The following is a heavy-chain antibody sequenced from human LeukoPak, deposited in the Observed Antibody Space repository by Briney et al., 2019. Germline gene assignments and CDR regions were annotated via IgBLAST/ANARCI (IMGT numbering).Heavy chain of an antibody. CDR1: GFTFSTYV. Sequence: GGSLRLSGSASGFTFSTYVMDWVRQAPGKGLDYVSGIGGDGGSTYYAHSVKGRFTISRDNSKNTLYLQMSSLRPEDTAIYYCVKGLTAIRSFWGQGTLVIVSS. CDR3: VKGLTAIRSF. V-gene: IGHV3-64D*06. D-gene: IGHD2-21*02. J-gene: IGHJ4*02. CDR2: IGGDGGST.